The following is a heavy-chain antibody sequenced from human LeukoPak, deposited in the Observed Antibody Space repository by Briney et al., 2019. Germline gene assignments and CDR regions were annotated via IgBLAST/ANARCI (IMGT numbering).Heavy chain of an antibody. CDR2: ILYDGSNK. CDR3: AKKGFCNSGSCYGVFDY. CDR1: GFTFSHYG. V-gene: IGHV3-30*02. Sequence: GGSLRLSCAASGFTFSHYGMHWVRQAPGKGLEWVAFILYDGSNKYYADSVKGRFTISRDNSKNTLDLQMNSLRAEDTAVYYCAKKGFCNSGSCYGVFDYWGQGTLVTVSS. J-gene: IGHJ4*02. D-gene: IGHD2-2*01.